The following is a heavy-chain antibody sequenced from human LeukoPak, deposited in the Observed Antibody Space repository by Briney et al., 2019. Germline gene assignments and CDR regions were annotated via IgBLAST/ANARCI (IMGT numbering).Heavy chain of an antibody. CDR3: ARVFEVDTVYLWDY. CDR2: ISAYSGNT. Sequence: ASVKVSCKASGYTFTSYGISWVRQAPGQGLEWMGWISAYSGNTNYAQKLQGRVTMTTDTSTSTAYMELRSLRSDDTAVYYCARVFEVDTVYLWDYWGQGTLVTVSS. J-gene: IGHJ4*02. CDR1: GYTFTSYG. D-gene: IGHD5-18*01. V-gene: IGHV1-18*01.